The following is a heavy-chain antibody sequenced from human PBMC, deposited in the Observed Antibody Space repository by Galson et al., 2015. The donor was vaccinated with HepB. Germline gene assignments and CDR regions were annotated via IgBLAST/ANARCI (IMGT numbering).Heavy chain of an antibody. CDR1: GGSISSSSYY. Sequence: SETLSLTCTVSGGSISSSSYYWGWIRQPPGKGLEWIGSIYYSGSTYYNPSLKSRVTISVDTSKNQFSLKPSSVTAADTAVYYCARPRQGYDYSYYFDYWGQGTLVTVSS. D-gene: IGHD5-12*01. CDR2: IYYSGST. CDR3: ARPRQGYDYSYYFDY. J-gene: IGHJ4*02. V-gene: IGHV4-39*01.